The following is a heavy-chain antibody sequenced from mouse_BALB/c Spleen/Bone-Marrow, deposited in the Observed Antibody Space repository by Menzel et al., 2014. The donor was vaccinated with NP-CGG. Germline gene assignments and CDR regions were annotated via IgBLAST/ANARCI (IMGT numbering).Heavy chain of an antibody. V-gene: IGHV1-37*01. CDR2: INPYNGDT. CDR3: GGQDGYYGGFAY. Sequence: EVKLVESGPELVKPGASVKISCKASGYSFTGYFMNWVKQSHGKSLEWIGRINPYNGDTFYNQKSKGKATLTVDKSSSTAHMELLSLTSEDSAVYYCGGQDGYYGGFAYWGQGTLVTVSA. J-gene: IGHJ3*01. D-gene: IGHD2-3*01. CDR1: GYSFTGYF.